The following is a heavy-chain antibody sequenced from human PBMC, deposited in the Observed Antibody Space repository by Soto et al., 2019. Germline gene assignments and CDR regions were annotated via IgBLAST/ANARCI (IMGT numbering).Heavy chain of an antibody. Sequence: PGGSLRLSCAASGFIFSPYGIHWVRQAPGKGLEWVALIRNDGSDKYYAESVTGRFTISRDNSKNTVYLQMNSLRAEDTALYFCARGPRMAAFDIWGQGTTVTVS. J-gene: IGHJ3*02. CDR3: ARGPRMAAFDI. V-gene: IGHV3-33*01. CDR1: GFIFSPYG. CDR2: IRNDGSDK.